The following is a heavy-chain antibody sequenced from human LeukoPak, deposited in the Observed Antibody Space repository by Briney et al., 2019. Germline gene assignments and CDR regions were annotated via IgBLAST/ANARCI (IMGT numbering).Heavy chain of an antibody. CDR1: GGTFSSYA. Sequence: SVKVSCKASGGTFSSYAISWVRQAPGQGLEWMGGIIYIFGTANYAQKFQGRVTITADESTSTAYMELSSLRSEDTAVYYCARAVWSGYDPSNGMDVWGKGTTVTVSS. CDR3: ARAVWSGYDPSNGMDV. V-gene: IGHV1-69*13. J-gene: IGHJ6*04. CDR2: IIYIFGTA. D-gene: IGHD5-12*01.